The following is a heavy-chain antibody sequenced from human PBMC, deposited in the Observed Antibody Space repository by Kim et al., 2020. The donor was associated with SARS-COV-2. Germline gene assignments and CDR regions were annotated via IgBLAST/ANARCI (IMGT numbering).Heavy chain of an antibody. CDR2: NQ. V-gene: IGHV3-30*01. Sequence: NQYYADSVKGRFTSSRDNSKNTLYLQMNSLRAVDTAVYYCARGSWFDPWGQGTLVTVSS. CDR3: ARGSWFDP. J-gene: IGHJ5*02.